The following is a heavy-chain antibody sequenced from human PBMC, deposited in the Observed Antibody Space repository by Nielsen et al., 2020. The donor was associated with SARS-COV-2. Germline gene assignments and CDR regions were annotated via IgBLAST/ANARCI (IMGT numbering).Heavy chain of an antibody. CDR3: ARVAVAGNVDY. Sequence: ASVKVSCKASGYTFTGYYMHWVRQAPGQVLEWMGRINPNSGGTNYAQKFQGRVTMTRDTSISTAYMELSRLRSDDTAVYYCARVAVAGNVDYWGQGTLVTVSS. D-gene: IGHD6-19*01. CDR1: GYTFTGYY. V-gene: IGHV1-2*06. J-gene: IGHJ4*02. CDR2: INPNSGGT.